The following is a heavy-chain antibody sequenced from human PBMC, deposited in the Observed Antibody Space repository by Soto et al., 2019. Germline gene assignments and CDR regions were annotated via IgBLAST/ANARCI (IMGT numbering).Heavy chain of an antibody. Sequence: QVQLLGSGGGVVQPGRSLRVSCAASGFTFSSFNMHWVRQAPGKGLEWVALISYDGSNKYVDSVKGRFTISRDNSKNTLYLQMNSLRAEDTAVYYCARTTTVAGTPEFDYWGQGTLVTVSS. J-gene: IGHJ4*02. CDR1: GFTFSSFN. CDR2: ISYDGSNK. D-gene: IGHD6-19*01. CDR3: ARTTTVAGTPEFDY. V-gene: IGHV3-30-3*01.